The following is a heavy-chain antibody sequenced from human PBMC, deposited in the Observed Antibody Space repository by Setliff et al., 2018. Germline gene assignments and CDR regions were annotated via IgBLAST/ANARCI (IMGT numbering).Heavy chain of an antibody. V-gene: IGHV4-39*07. CDR1: GGSISSGVYY. D-gene: IGHD5-12*01. CDR2: IYYSGST. Sequence: SETLSLTCTVSGGSISSGVYYWGWIRQPPGKGLEWIGSIYYSGSTYYNPSLKSRVTISVDTSKNQFSLKLTSVTAADTAVYYCARGGTFRYFDFWGRGAPVTVSS. J-gene: IGHJ4*02. CDR3: ARGGTFRYFDF.